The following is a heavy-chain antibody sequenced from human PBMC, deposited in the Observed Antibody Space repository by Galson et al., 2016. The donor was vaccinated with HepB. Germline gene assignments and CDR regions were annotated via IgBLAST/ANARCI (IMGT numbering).Heavy chain of an antibody. CDR2: MYSGGTT. CDR1: GFAVSRNY. Sequence: SLRLSCAASGFAVSRNYISWVRQAPGMGLEWVSVMYSGGTTYYADSVKGRFTISRDDSKNTVYLQLNSLRVDDTGLYYCARVELGLDTWGQGTLVPVSS. V-gene: IGHV3-53*01. J-gene: IGHJ5*02. D-gene: IGHD3-16*01. CDR3: ARVELGLDT.